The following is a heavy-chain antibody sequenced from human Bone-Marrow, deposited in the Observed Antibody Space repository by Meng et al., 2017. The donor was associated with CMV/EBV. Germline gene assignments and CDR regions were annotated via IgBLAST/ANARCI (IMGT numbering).Heavy chain of an antibody. CDR2: ISYDGVNK. J-gene: IGHJ4*02. Sequence: LRLSCAASGFTVTSYDMHSVRQAPGKGLEWVAVISYDGVNKFHAASVKGRFTISRDSSRNTLYLQMNSLTPEDTAVYYCAKQDLALDYWGQGTLVTVSS. V-gene: IGHV3-30-3*02. CDR1: GFTVTSYD. CDR3: AKQDLALDY.